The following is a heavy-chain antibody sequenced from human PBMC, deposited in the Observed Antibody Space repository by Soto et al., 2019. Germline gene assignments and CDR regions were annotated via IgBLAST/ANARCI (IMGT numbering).Heavy chain of an antibody. D-gene: IGHD3-22*01. J-gene: IGHJ3*02. CDR1: GYSFTSYS. CDR2: IYPGDSDT. CDR3: ARSGYYYDSSGSLGAFDI. Sequence: GESLKICCKRSGYSFTSYSRGWVRQMPGKGLEWMGIIYPGDSDTRYSPSFQGQGTISADKSISTAYLQWSSLKASDTAMYYCARSGYYYDSSGSLGAFDIWGQGTMVTVSS. V-gene: IGHV5-51*01.